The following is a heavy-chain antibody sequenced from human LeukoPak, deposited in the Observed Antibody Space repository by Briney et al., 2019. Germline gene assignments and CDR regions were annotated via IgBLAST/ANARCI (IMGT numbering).Heavy chain of an antibody. J-gene: IGHJ6*02. D-gene: IGHD6-13*01. CDR2: IIPILGIA. CDR3: ASGDVQQLVYRYYGMDV. V-gene: IGHV1-69*02. Sequence: SVKVSCKASGGTFSSYTISWVRQAPGQGLEWMGRIIPILGIANYAQKFQGRVTITADKSTSTAYMELSSLRSEDTAVYYCASGDVQQLVYRYYGMDVWGQGTTVTVSS. CDR1: GGTFSSYT.